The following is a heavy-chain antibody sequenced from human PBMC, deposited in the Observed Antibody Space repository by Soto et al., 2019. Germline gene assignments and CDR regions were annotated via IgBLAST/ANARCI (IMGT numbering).Heavy chain of an antibody. CDR2: ISGSGGST. Sequence: GGSLRLSCAASGFTFSSYAMSWVRQAPGKGLEWVSAISGSGGSTYYADSVKGRFTISRDNSKNTLYLQMNSLRAEDTAVYYCAKYSSSGWYARYFDYWGQGTLVTVSS. CDR1: GFTFSSYA. J-gene: IGHJ4*02. CDR3: AKYSSSGWYARYFDY. D-gene: IGHD6-19*01. V-gene: IGHV3-23*01.